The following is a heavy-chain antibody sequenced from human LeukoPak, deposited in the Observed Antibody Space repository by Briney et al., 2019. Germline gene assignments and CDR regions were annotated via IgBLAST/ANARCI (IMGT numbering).Heavy chain of an antibody. D-gene: IGHD6-19*01. CDR1: GFTFSSYW. V-gene: IGHV3-7*03. CDR2: IKQDGSEK. CDR3: AKDIGGAVAHTYDY. J-gene: IGHJ4*02. Sequence: GGSLRLSCAASGFTFSSYWMSWVRQAPGKGLEWVANIKQDGSEKYYVDSVKGRFTISRDNAKNSLYLQMNSLRPEDTALYYCAKDIGGAVAHTYDYWGQGTLVTVSS.